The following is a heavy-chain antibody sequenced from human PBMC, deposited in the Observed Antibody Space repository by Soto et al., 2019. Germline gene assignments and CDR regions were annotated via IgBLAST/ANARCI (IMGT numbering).Heavy chain of an antibody. D-gene: IGHD7-27*01. Sequence: GGSLRLSCGASGFSFSISPMQWVRQAPGKGPEWVALISYDGTNKFYADSVKGRFTISRDNSKSTLYLQVDSLRPEDAAVYYCARDPKTSGGQHWAFNYFDSWGQGTLVTVSS. CDR1: GFSFSISP. CDR3: ARDPKTSGGQHWAFNYFDS. V-gene: IGHV3-30-3*01. J-gene: IGHJ4*02. CDR2: ISYDGTNK.